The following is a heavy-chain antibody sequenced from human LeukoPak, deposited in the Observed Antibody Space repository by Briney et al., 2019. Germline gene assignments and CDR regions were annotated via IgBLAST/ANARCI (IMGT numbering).Heavy chain of an antibody. CDR1: GYTFTNFD. J-gene: IGHJ4*02. Sequence: ASVKVSCKASGYTFTNFDINWVRQAPGQGLEWMGIINPSGGSTSYAQKFQGRVTMTRDTSTSTVYMELSSLRSEDTAVYYCARDRYYGSGSSDYWGQGTLVTVSS. CDR2: INPSGGST. D-gene: IGHD3-10*01. CDR3: ARDRYYGSGSSDY. V-gene: IGHV1-46*01.